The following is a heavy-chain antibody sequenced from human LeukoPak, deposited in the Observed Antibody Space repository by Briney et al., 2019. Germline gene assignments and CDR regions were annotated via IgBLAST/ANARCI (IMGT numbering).Heavy chain of an antibody. V-gene: IGHV3-21*01. CDR1: GFTFSSYS. CDR2: ISSSSTYI. Sequence: GSLRLSCAASGFTFSSYSMNWVRQAPGMGLEWVSSISSSSTYIYYADSVKGRFTISRDNAKNSLYLQMNSLRAEDTAVYYCARDEGYCSSTSCNYYYYYMDVWGKGTTVTVSS. D-gene: IGHD2-2*01. J-gene: IGHJ6*03. CDR3: ARDEGYCSSTSCNYYYYYMDV.